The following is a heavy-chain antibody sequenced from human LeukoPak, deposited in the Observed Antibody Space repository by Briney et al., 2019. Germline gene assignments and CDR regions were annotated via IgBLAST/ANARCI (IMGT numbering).Heavy chain of an antibody. CDR3: ARGVEPLAANTLAY. D-gene: IGHD1-14*01. V-gene: IGHV3-53*01. J-gene: IGHJ4*02. Sequence: GGSLRLSCAASGFTVITNDMTWVRQAPGKGLGWVSGLYSDGTTKHADSVQGRFTISRDNSKNTLYLEMNSLSPDDTAVYYCARGVEPLAANTLAYWGQGTLVTVSS. CDR2: LYSDGTT. CDR1: GFTVITND.